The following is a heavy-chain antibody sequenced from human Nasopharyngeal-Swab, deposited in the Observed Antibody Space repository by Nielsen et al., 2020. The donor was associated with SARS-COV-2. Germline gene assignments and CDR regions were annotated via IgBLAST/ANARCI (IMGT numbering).Heavy chain of an antibody. CDR1: GFTFGDYA. Sequence: SLRLSCTASGFTFGDYAMSWFRQAPGKGLEWVGFIRSKAYGGTTEYAASVKGRFTISRDDSKSIAYLQMNSLKTEDTAVYYCTSWSSTSCYAEDWGQGTLVTVSS. V-gene: IGHV3-49*03. D-gene: IGHD2-2*01. CDR2: IRSKAYGGTT. J-gene: IGHJ4*02. CDR3: TSWSSTSCYAED.